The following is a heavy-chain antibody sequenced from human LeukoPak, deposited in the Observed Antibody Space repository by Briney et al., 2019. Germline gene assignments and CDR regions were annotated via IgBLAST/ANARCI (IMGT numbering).Heavy chain of an antibody. Sequence: GGSLRLSCAVSGFAFGSEAMSWVRQAPGKGLEWVANIKQDGSEKYYVDSVKGRFTISRDNAKNSLYLQMNSLRAKDTAVYYCARDRERWELLPHAFDIWGQGTMVTVSS. V-gene: IGHV3-7*01. J-gene: IGHJ3*02. CDR3: ARDRERWELLPHAFDI. CDR2: IKQDGSEK. CDR1: GFAFGSEA. D-gene: IGHD1-26*01.